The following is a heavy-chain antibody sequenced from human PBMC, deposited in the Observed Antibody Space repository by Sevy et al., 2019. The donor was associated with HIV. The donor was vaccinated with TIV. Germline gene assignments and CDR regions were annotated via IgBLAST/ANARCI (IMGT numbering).Heavy chain of an antibody. CDR1: GYSFTSYW. J-gene: IGHJ5*02. V-gene: IGHV5-51*01. CDR2: IYPGDSDT. Sequence: GESLKISCKGSGYSFTSYWIGWVRQMPGKGLEWMGIIYPGDSDTRYSTSFQGQVTISADKSISTAYLQWSSLKASDTAMYYCARALTGGGIGNWFDPWGQGTLVTVSS. D-gene: IGHD3-16*02. CDR3: ARALTGGGIGNWFDP.